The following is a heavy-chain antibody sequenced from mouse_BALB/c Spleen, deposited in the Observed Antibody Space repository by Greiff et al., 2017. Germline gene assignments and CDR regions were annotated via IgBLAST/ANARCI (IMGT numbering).Heavy chain of an antibody. D-gene: IGHD2-2*01. J-gene: IGHJ4*01. V-gene: IGHV14-3*02. CDR1: GFNIKDTY. CDR2: IHPANGNT. Sequence: VQLQQSGAELVRSGASVKLSCTASGFNIKDTYMHWVKQRPEQGLEWIGRIHPANGNTKYDPKFQGKATITADTSSNTAYLQLSSLTSEDTAVYYCAPYGYDGAMDYWGQGTSVTVSS. CDR3: APYGYDGAMDY.